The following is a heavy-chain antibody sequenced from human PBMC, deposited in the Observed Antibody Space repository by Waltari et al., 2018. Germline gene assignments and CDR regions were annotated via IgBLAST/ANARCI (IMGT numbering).Heavy chain of an antibody. CDR3: ARARVTTRGYFDL. CDR2: IYHSGST. D-gene: IGHD4-17*01. Sequence: QVQLQESGPGLVKPSETLSLTCAVSGYSISSGYYWGWIRQPPGKGLEWIGSIYHSGSTYYNPSLKSRVTISVDTSKNQFSLKLSSVTAADTAVYYCARARVTTRGYFDLWGRGTLVTVSS. J-gene: IGHJ2*01. V-gene: IGHV4-38-2*01. CDR1: GYSISSGYY.